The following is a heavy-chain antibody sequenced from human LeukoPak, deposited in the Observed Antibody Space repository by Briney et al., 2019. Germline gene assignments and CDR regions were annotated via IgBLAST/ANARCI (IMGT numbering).Heavy chain of an antibody. CDR2: ISASGSTI. J-gene: IGHJ4*02. V-gene: IGHV3-48*03. CDR1: GFTFNSYE. Sequence: GGSLRLSCAASGFTFNSYEMNWVRQAPGKGLEWVSYISASGSTIYYADSVKGRFTISRDDAKNSLYLQMNSLRAEDTAVYYCAGGWGPMVVSYWGQGTLVTVSS. D-gene: IGHD2-8*02. CDR3: AGGWGPMVVSY.